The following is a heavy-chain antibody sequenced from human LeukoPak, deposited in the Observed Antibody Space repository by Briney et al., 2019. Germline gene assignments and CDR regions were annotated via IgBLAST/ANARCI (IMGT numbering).Heavy chain of an antibody. D-gene: IGHD6-19*01. CDR2: IKQDGSEK. J-gene: IGHJ6*03. V-gene: IGHV3-7*01. Sequence: GGSPRLSCAASGFTFSSYWMSWVRQAPGKGLEWVANIKQDGSEKYYVDSVKGRFTISRDNAKNSLYLQMNSLRAEDTAVYYCARGGIAVAGTRGNYYYYYMDVWGKGTTVTVSS. CDR1: GFTFSSYW. CDR3: ARGGIAVAGTRGNYYYYYMDV.